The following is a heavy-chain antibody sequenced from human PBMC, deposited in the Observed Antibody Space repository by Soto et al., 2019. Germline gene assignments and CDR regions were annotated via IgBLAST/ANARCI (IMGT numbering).Heavy chain of an antibody. V-gene: IGHV4-34*01. D-gene: IGHD2-8*01. CDR3: ARILRGYYYYYYMDV. CDR1: GGSFSGFY. CDR2: INHSGST. Sequence: ASETLSLTFAVYGGSFSGFYWGWVRQPPGKGLEWIGEINHSGSTNYNPSLKSRVTISVDTSKNQFSLKLSSVTAADTAVYYCARILRGYYYYYYMDVWGKGTTVTVSS. J-gene: IGHJ6*03.